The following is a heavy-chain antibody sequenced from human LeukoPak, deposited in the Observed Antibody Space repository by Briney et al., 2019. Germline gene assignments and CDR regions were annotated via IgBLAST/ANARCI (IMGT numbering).Heavy chain of an antibody. CDR3: RGDSSSWYTYAFDI. CDR1: GFTFSSFA. Sequence: PGGSLRLSCAASGFTFSSFAMTWVRQAPGKGLEWVAVISYDGSNKYYADSVKGRFTISRDNSKNTLYLQMNSLRAEDTAVYYCRGDSSSWYTYAFDIWGQGTMVTVSS. D-gene: IGHD6-13*01. CDR2: ISYDGSNK. V-gene: IGHV3-30*04. J-gene: IGHJ3*02.